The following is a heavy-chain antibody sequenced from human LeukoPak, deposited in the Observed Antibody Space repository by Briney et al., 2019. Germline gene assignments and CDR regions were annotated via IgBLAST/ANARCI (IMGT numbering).Heavy chain of an antibody. CDR1: GDSVSRNDAA. CDR3: ARGRRVYYGMDA. D-gene: IGHD6-6*01. J-gene: IGHJ6*02. V-gene: IGHV6-1*01. CDR2: THYGSGWIN. Sequence: SQTLSLTCAISGDSVSRNDAAWNWIRQSPSRGLEWLGRTHYGSGWINDYAVSLGSRIVVSADTSKNQFSLQLNSVTPEDTAVYYCARGRRVYYGMDAWGQGTTVTVSS.